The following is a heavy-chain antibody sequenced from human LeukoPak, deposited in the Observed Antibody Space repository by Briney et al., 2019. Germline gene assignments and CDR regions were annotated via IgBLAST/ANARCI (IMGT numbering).Heavy chain of an antibody. CDR3: ATAEPSR. CDR1: GFNLSSYW. V-gene: IGHV3-74*01. CDR2: INSDGSSS. Sequence: GGSLRLSCAASGFNLSSYWMHWVRQAPGKGLVWVSRINSDGSSSSYADSVKGRFTISRDNAKNTLYLQMDSLTVEDTAVYYCATAEPSRWGQGTLVTVSS. J-gene: IGHJ4*02.